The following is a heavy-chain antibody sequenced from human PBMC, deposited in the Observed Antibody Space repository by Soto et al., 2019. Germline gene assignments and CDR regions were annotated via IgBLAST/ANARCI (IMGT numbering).Heavy chain of an antibody. D-gene: IGHD3-16*02. V-gene: IGHV3-21*01. Sequence: EVQLVESGGGLVKPGGSLRLSCAASGFTFSTSIMNWVRQAPGKGLEWVSSISSSSSYIYYADSVKGRFTISRDNAKNSLYLQMNSLRAEDTAVYYCGRDPRIVYGLDVWGQGTTVTVSS. J-gene: IGHJ6*02. CDR1: GFTFSTSI. CDR3: GRDPRIVYGLDV. CDR2: ISSSSSYI.